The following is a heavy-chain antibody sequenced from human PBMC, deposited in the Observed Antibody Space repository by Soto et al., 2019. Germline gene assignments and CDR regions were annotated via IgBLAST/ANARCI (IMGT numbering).Heavy chain of an antibody. CDR1: GFTFGDYA. V-gene: IGHV3-49*03. CDR3: TAPLAYNWNVPFDI. Sequence: GSLRLSCTASGFTFGDYAMSWFRQAPGKGLEWVGFIRSKAYGGTTEYAASVKGRFTISRDDSKSIAYLQMNSLKTEDTAVYYCTAPLAYNWNVPFDIWGQGTMVTVSS. D-gene: IGHD1-1*01. CDR2: IRSKAYGGTT. J-gene: IGHJ3*02.